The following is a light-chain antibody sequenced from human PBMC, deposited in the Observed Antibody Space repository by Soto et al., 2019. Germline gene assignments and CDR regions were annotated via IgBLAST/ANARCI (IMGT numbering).Light chain of an antibody. Sequence: QSVLTQPPSVSAAPGQKVTISCSGSSFNIGSDYVSWYQQLPGTAPKLLIYDNNQRPSGIPDRFSGSKSGTSATLGITGLQTGDEADYYCAAWDYSLSAGVFGTGTKLTVL. CDR1: SFNIGSDY. CDR2: DNN. J-gene: IGLJ1*01. CDR3: AAWDYSLSAGV. V-gene: IGLV1-51*01.